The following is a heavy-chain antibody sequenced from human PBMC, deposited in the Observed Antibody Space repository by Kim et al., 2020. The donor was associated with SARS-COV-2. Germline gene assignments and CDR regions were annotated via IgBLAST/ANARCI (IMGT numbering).Heavy chain of an antibody. D-gene: IGHD6-13*01. J-gene: IGHJ6*02. CDR3: ARVVPSIAAAGGYGMDV. Sequence: SETLSLTCTVSGGSISSGSYYWSWIRQPAGKGLEWIGRIYTSGSTNYNPSLKSRVTISVDTSKNQFSLKLSSVTAADTAVYYCARVVPSIAAAGGYGMDVWGQGTTVTVSS. CDR2: IYTSGST. CDR1: GGSISSGSYY. V-gene: IGHV4-61*02.